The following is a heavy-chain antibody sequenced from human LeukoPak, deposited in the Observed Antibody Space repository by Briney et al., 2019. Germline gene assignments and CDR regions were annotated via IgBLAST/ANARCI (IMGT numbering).Heavy chain of an antibody. CDR2: IYYSGST. D-gene: IGHD7-27*01. CDR3: SSHLNWGSLWYFDY. V-gene: IGHV4-39*01. J-gene: IGHJ4*02. Sequence: SETLSLTCTVSGGSISSSRYYWGWIRQPPGKGLEWIGSIYYSGSTYYNPSLKSRVTISVDTSKNQFSLKLSSVTAADTAVYYCSSHLNWGSLWYFDYWGQGTLVTVSS. CDR1: GGSISSSRYY.